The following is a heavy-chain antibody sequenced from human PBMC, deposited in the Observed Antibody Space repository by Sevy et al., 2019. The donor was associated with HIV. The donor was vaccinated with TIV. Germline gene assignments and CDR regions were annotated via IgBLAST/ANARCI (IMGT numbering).Heavy chain of an antibody. Sequence: GGSLRLSCAASGFTFSSYIMNWVRQAPGKGLEWVSSISSSSYIYYADSVKGRFTISRDNAKNSLYLQMNSPRVEDTAVYYCARGVRDFWGGYPDYWGQGTLVTVSS. D-gene: IGHD3-3*01. V-gene: IGHV3-21*01. J-gene: IGHJ4*02. CDR3: ARGVRDFWGGYPDY. CDR2: ISSSSYI. CDR1: GFTFSSYI.